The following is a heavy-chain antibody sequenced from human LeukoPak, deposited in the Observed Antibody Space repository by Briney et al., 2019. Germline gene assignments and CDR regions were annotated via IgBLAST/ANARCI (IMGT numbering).Heavy chain of an antibody. Sequence: ASVTVSCKASGCTFTGYYMHWVGQAPGQGLDWMGWINLNSGGTNYAQKFQGWVTMTRDTSISTAYMELSRLRSDDTAVYYCARSRRGQLAIIHYGLDVWGKGTTVTVSS. D-gene: IGHD6-13*01. CDR3: ARSRRGQLAIIHYGLDV. V-gene: IGHV1-2*04. CDR2: INLNSGGT. J-gene: IGHJ6*04. CDR1: GCTFTGYY.